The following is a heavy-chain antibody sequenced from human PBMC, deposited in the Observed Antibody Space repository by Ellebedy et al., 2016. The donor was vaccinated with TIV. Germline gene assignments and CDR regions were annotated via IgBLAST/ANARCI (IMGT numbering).Heavy chain of an antibody. D-gene: IGHD4-17*01. CDR2: IRSKANSYAT. CDR1: GFTFSGSA. CDR3: TSTTVTTWYYYYGMDV. Sequence: GGSLRLXXAASGFTFSGSAMHWVRQASGKGLEWVGRIRSKANSYATAYAASVKGRFTISRDDSKNTAYLQMNSLKTEDTAVYYCTSTTVTTWYYYYGMDVWGQGTTVTVSS. V-gene: IGHV3-73*01. J-gene: IGHJ6*02.